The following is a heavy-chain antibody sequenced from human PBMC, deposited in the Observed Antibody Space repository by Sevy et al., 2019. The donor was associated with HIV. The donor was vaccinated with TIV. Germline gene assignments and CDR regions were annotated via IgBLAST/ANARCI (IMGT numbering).Heavy chain of an antibody. V-gene: IGHV3-30*18. CDR3: ANSRGRFDGSSWLYYDYSLDV. D-gene: IGHD6-13*01. CDR2: ISNDGSDK. J-gene: IGHJ6*02. Sequence: GGSLRLSCAVSGFIFKNYGMHWVRQAPGKGLEWVALISNDGSDKSYADSVKGRLTITMDNSKDPLYLQMTSLRPEETAVYYCANSRGRFDGSSWLYYDYSLDVWGQGTTVTVSS. CDR1: GFIFKNYG.